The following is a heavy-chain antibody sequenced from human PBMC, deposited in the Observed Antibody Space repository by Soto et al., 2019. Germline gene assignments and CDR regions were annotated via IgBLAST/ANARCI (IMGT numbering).Heavy chain of an antibody. Sequence: GGSLRLSCAASGFTFSSYGMHWVRQAPGKGLEWVAVIWYDGSNKYYADSVKGRFTTSRDNSKNTLYLQMNSLRAEDTAVYYCARARLEELSEFDYWGQGTQVTVSS. CDR2: IWYDGSNK. CDR3: ARARLEELSEFDY. J-gene: IGHJ4*02. V-gene: IGHV3-33*01. D-gene: IGHD3-16*02. CDR1: GFTFSSYG.